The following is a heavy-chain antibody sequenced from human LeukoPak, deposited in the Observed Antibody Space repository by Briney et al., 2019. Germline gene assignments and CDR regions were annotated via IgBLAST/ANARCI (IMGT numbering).Heavy chain of an antibody. CDR1: GSSISSSSYY. CDR3: ARQDYYDSSGYYSFDY. Sequence: SQAPSLTCNVSGSSISSSSYYSGWIRSPPAKGLELIGSIYYSGSTYYNPSLKSRVTISVDTSKNQFSLKLSSVTAADTAVYYCARQDYYDSSGYYSFDYWGQGTLVTVSS. D-gene: IGHD3-22*01. J-gene: IGHJ4*02. CDR2: IYYSGST. V-gene: IGHV4-39*01.